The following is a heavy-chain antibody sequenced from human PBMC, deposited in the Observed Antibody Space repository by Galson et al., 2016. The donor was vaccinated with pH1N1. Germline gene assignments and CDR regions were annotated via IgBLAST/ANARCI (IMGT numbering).Heavy chain of an antibody. CDR3: LKYDSSGFYYGRLID. Sequence: SLRLSRAASGFTFSNFAMSWVRQAPGKGLEWVSAISGSGESTYYADSVKGRFTISRDNPKNTLYLQLNSLRAGDTAVYYCLKYDSSGFYYGRLIDWGQGTLVTVSS. CDR2: ISGSGEST. J-gene: IGHJ4*02. V-gene: IGHV3-23*01. D-gene: IGHD3-22*01. CDR1: GFTFSNFA.